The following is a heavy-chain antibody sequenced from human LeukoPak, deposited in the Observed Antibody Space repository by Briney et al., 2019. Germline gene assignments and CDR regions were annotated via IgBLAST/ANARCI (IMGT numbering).Heavy chain of an antibody. V-gene: IGHV3-30*03. CDR2: ISYDGSNK. Sequence: GGSLRLSCAASGFTFSSYWMSWVRQAPGKGLEWVAVISYDGSNKYYADSVKGRFTISRDNSKNTLYLQMNSLRAEDTAVYYCARDRLAVAGLDIDYWGQGTLVTVSS. J-gene: IGHJ4*02. CDR1: GFTFSSYW. CDR3: ARDRLAVAGLDIDY. D-gene: IGHD6-19*01.